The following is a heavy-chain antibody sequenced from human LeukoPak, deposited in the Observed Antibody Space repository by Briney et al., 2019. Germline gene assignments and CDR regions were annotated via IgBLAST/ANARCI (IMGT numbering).Heavy chain of an antibody. J-gene: IGHJ6*03. Sequence: ASVKVSCKASGYTFTSYYMHWVRQATGQGLEWMGWMNPNSGNTGYAQKFQGRVTMTRNTSISTAYMELSSLRSEDTAVYYCARGYSSGWYDYYYYYTDVWGKGTTVTISS. CDR1: GYTFTSYY. V-gene: IGHV1-8*02. CDR3: ARGYSSGWYDYYYYYTDV. CDR2: MNPNSGNT. D-gene: IGHD6-19*01.